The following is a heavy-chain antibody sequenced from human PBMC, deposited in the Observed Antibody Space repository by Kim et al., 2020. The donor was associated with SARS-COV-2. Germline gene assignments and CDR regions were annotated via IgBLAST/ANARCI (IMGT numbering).Heavy chain of an antibody. V-gene: IGHV2-70*17. D-gene: IGHD3-9*01. CDR2: IDWDNDK. Sequence: SGPTLVKPTQTLTLTCTFSGFSLSTRGICVSWIRQPPGQAPEWLARIDWDNDKFYNTSLRTRLTISKDTPKNQVVLIMTNMDPVDTATYYCARMGGSSRYGTTRSRSFYYYMDVWGKGTTVTVSS. CDR1: GFSLSTRGIC. J-gene: IGHJ6*03. CDR3: ARMGGSSRYGTTRSRSFYYYMDV.